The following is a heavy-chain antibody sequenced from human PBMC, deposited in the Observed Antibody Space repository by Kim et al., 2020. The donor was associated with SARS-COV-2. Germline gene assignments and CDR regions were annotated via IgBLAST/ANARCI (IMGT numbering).Heavy chain of an antibody. CDR2: IYYSGST. Sequence: SETLSLTCTVSGGSISSSSYYWGWIRQPPGKGLEWIGSIYYSGSTYYNPSLKSRVTISVDTSKNQFSLKLSSVTAADTAVYYCARLPILGAFDIWGQGTMVTVSS. V-gene: IGHV4-39*01. CDR3: ARLPILGAFDI. CDR1: GGSISSSSYY. J-gene: IGHJ3*02.